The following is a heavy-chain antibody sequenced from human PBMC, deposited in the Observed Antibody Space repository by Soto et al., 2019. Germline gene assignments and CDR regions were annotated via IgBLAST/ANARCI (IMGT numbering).Heavy chain of an antibody. Sequence: EVQLVESGGGLVQPGGSLRLSCAASGFTFSSYWMSWVRQAPGKGLEWVANIKQDGSEKYYVDSVKGRFTISRDNAKNSLYLQMNSLRAEDTAVYYCARDWDYGDYEVCNYWGQGTLVTVSS. CDR1: GFTFSSYW. CDR3: ARDWDYGDYEVCNY. CDR2: IKQDGSEK. V-gene: IGHV3-7*01. D-gene: IGHD4-17*01. J-gene: IGHJ4*02.